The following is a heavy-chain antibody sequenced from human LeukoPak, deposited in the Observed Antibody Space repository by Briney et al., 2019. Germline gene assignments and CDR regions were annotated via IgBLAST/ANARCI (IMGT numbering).Heavy chain of an antibody. CDR1: GFNFGYYW. D-gene: IGHD2/OR15-2a*01. CDR3: SSQPAVIDLDF. J-gene: IGHJ4*02. CDR2: IHSDGRDT. Sequence: GGSLRLSCGASGFNFGYYWMHWVRQVPGKGLVWVSRIHSDGRDTTYAESVKGRFTISRDNAKSSLDLQMDSLRVEDTAVYYCSSQPAVIDLDFWGQGALVTVTS. V-gene: IGHV3-74*03.